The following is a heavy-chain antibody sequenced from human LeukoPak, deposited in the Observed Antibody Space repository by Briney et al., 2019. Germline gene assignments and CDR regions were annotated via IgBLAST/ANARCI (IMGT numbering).Heavy chain of an antibody. D-gene: IGHD2-2*01. J-gene: IGHJ1*01. V-gene: IGHV1-18*01. Sequence: GASVKVSCKASGYTFTSYGISWVRQAPGQGLEWMGWISAYNGNTNYAQKLQGRVTMTTDTSTSTAYMELRSLRSDDTAVYYCAREVHSSNLPAATHFQHWGQGTLVTVSS. CDR1: GYTFTSYG. CDR2: ISAYNGNT. CDR3: AREVHSSNLPAATHFQH.